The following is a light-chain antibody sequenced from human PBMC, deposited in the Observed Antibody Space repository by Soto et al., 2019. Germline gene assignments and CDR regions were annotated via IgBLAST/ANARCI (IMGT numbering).Light chain of an antibody. Sequence: ALTQPASVSGSPGQSITISCTGTSSDVGGYNYVSWYQQHPGKAPKLMIYEVSNRPSGVSNRFSGSKSGNTASLTISGLQAEDEADYYCSSYTSSSTPLYVFGTGTKVTVL. CDR2: EVS. CDR3: SSYTSSSTPLYV. CDR1: SSDVGGYNY. J-gene: IGLJ1*01. V-gene: IGLV2-14*01.